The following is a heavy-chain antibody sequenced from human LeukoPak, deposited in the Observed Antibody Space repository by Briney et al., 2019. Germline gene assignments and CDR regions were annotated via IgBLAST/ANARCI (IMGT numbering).Heavy chain of an antibody. D-gene: IGHD4-17*01. CDR1: GFTFSSYW. CDR2: INSDGTST. J-gene: IGHJ6*02. CDR3: ARAGTKYGDYPLYYYGMDV. V-gene: IGHV3-74*01. Sequence: GGSLSLSVAASGFTFSSYWMHWVRQAPGKGLVWVSRINSDGTSTSHADSVKGRFTISRDNAKNTLYLQMNSLRAEDTAVYYCARAGTKYGDYPLYYYGMDVWGQGTTVTVSS.